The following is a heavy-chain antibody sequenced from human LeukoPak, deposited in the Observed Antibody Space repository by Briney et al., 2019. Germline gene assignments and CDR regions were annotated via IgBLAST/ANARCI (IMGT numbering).Heavy chain of an antibody. J-gene: IGHJ5*02. V-gene: IGHV3-49*03. CDR3: TRGIVVVTPAQFDP. CDR1: GFTFGDYA. CDR2: IRSKAYGGTT. Sequence: AGGSLRLSCTASGFTFGDYAMSWFRQAPGKGLEWVGFIRSKAYGGTTEYAASVKGRFTISRDDSKSIAYLQMNSLKTEDTAVYYCTRGIVVVTPAQFDPWGQGTLVTVSS. D-gene: IGHD3-22*01.